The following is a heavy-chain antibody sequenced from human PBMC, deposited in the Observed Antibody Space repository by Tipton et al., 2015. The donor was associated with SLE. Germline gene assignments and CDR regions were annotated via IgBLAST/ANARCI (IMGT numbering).Heavy chain of an antibody. V-gene: IGHV3-48*03. D-gene: IGHD3-3*01. CDR3: AGQYDFWRGDYFDY. CDR2: INSVGDTR. J-gene: IGHJ4*02. Sequence: SLRLSCAASGFTFSNYEFNWVRQAPGKGLEWVSYINSVGDTRYADSVRGRFAIFRDDTRNSVYLQMNSLRAEDTAVYYCAGQYDFWRGDYFDYWGQGTLVTVSS. CDR1: GFTFSNYE.